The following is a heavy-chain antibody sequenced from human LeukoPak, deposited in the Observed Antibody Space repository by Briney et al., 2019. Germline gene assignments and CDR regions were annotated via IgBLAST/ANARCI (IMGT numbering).Heavy chain of an antibody. Sequence: SETLSLTCAVYGGSFSGYYWSWIRQPPGKGLEWIGEINHSGSTNYNPSLKSRVTISVDTSKNQFSLKLSSVTAADTAVYYCARGGANWGKTPMVLFDYWGQGTLVIVSS. CDR1: GGSFSGYY. V-gene: IGHV4-34*01. J-gene: IGHJ4*02. CDR3: ARGGANWGKTPMVLFDY. D-gene: IGHD7-27*01. CDR2: INHSGST.